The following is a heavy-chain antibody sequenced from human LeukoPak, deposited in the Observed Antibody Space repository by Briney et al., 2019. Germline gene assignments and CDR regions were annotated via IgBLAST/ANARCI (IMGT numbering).Heavy chain of an antibody. CDR2: ISGSGGST. D-gene: IGHD3-10*01. Sequence: GGSLRLSCAASGFTFSSYAMSWVRQAPGKGLEGVSAISGSGGSTYYADSVKGRFTISRDNSKNTLYLQMNSLRAEDTAVYYCAKAGVRGDFQHWGQGTLVTVSS. J-gene: IGHJ1*01. CDR3: AKAGVRGDFQH. V-gene: IGHV3-23*01. CDR1: GFTFSSYA.